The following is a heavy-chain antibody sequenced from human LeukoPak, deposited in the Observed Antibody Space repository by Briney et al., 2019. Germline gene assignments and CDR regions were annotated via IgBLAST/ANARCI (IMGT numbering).Heavy chain of an antibody. CDR2: INSDGSST. Sequence: GGSLRLSCAASGFTFSSYWMHWVGQAPGKGLVWVSRINSDGSSTSYADSVKGRFTISRDNAKNTLYLQMNSLRAEDTAVYYCARGLRGYSYGPRPYYGMDVWGHGTTVTVSS. CDR3: ARGLRGYSYGPRPYYGMDV. CDR1: GFTFSSYW. J-gene: IGHJ6*02. V-gene: IGHV3-74*01. D-gene: IGHD5-18*01.